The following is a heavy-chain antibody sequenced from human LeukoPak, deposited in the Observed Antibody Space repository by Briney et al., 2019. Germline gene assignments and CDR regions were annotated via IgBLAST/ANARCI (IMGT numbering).Heavy chain of an antibody. V-gene: IGHV1-2*02. Sequence: ASVKVFFKSSGYTFTGYYMHWVRQAPGQGLEWMGWINPNSGGTNYAQKFQGRVTMTRDTSISTAYMELSRLRSDDTAVYYCARGIVVVIAKGAFDIWGQGTMVTVSS. CDR1: GYTFTGYY. J-gene: IGHJ3*02. CDR3: ARGIVVVIAKGAFDI. CDR2: INPNSGGT. D-gene: IGHD2-21*01.